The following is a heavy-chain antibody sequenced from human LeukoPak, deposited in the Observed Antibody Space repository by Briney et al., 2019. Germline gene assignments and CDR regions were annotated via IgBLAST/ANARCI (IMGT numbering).Heavy chain of an antibody. CDR3: ATSSSWSPGDY. CDR2: ISSSSSYV. Sequence: GGSLRLSCAASGISFSNYSMNWVRQAPGKGLEWVSSISSSSSYVYYADSVKGRFTISRDNAKNSLYLQMNSLRAEDTAVYYCATSSSWSPGDYWGQGTLVTVSS. V-gene: IGHV3-21*01. J-gene: IGHJ4*02. CDR1: GISFSNYS. D-gene: IGHD6-13*01.